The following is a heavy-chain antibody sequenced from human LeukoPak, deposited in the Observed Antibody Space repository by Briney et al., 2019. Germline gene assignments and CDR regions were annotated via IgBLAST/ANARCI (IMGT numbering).Heavy chain of an antibody. CDR3: TTPDCSSTSCYYYYYYGMDV. D-gene: IGHD2-2*01. V-gene: IGHV3-15*01. J-gene: IGHJ6*02. CDR2: IKSKTDGGTT. Sequence: PGGSLRLSCAASGFTFSSYEMNWVRQAPGKGLEWVGRIKSKTDGGTTDYAAPVKGRFTISRDDSKNTLYLQMNSLKTEDTAVYYCTTPDCSSTSCYYYYYYGMDVWGQGTTVTVSS. CDR1: GFTFSSYE.